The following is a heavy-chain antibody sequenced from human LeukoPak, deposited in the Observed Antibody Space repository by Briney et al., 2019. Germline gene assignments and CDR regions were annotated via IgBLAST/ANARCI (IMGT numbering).Heavy chain of an antibody. J-gene: IGHJ4*02. CDR1: GFTFSDYD. Sequence: GGSLRLSCSASGFTFSDYDMNWVRQAPGNGLEWVSSISYLSSHVYYGDSVKGRFSISRDNAKNSLYLQMNSLGAEDTAIYYCGRAFPPLRTSSAGDLWGQGILVTVSS. V-gene: IGHV3-21*01. CDR2: ISYLSSHV. CDR3: GRAFPPLRTSSAGDL. D-gene: IGHD3-16*01.